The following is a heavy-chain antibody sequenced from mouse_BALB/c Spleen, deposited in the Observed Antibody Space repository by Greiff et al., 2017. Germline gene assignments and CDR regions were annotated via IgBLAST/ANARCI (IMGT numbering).Heavy chain of an antibody. D-gene: IGHD2-10*02. J-gene: IGHJ3*01. Sequence: VQLKESRPGLVKPSQSLSLTCSVTGYSITSGYYWNWIRQFPGNKLEWMGYISYDGSNNYNPSLKNRISITRDTSKNQFFLKLNSVTTEDTATYYCARDKEYGNSWFAYWGQGTLVTVSA. CDR3: ARDKEYGNSWFAY. CDR1: GYSITSGYY. V-gene: IGHV3-6*02. CDR2: ISYDGSN.